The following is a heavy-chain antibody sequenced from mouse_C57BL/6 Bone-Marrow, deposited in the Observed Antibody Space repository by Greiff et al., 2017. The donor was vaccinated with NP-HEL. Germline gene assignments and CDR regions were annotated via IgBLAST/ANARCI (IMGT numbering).Heavy chain of an antibody. V-gene: IGHV5-9-1*02. CDR2: ISSGGDYI. D-gene: IGHD2-1*01. CDR3: TVYYGNYVSFAY. CDR1: GFTFSSYA. J-gene: IGHJ3*01. Sequence: VQLKESGEGLVKPGGSLKLSCAASGFTFSSYAMSWVRQTPEKRLEWVAYISSGGDYIYYADTVKGRFTISRDNARNTLYLQMSSLKSEDTAMYYCTVYYGNYVSFAYWGQGTLVTVSA.